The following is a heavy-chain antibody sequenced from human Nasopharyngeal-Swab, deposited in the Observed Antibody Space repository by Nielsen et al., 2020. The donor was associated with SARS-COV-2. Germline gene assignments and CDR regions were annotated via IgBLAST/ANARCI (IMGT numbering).Heavy chain of an antibody. Sequence: ASVKVSCKASGYTFTSYCIIWLRQAPAQGLEWMGWISAYNGNTNYAQKPQGRVTMTTDTSTSTAYMELRILRSDDTAVYYCERDGGWGCSGGSCYSHFDYWGQGTLVTVSS. J-gene: IGHJ4*02. V-gene: IGHV1-18*01. D-gene: IGHD2-15*01. CDR3: ERDGGWGCSGGSCYSHFDY. CDR1: GYTFTSYC. CDR2: ISAYNGNT.